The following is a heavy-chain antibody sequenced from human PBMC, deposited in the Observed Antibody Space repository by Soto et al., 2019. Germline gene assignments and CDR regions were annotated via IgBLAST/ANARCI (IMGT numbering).Heavy chain of an antibody. CDR1: EYTFTGYY. V-gene: IGHV1-2*02. J-gene: IGHJ4*02. CDR2: INPNSGDT. CDR3: ARGSSSSGRHFDY. Sequence: QVQLVQSGAEVKKPGASEKVSCKASEYTFTGYYMHWVRQAPGQGLEWMGWINPNSGDTNYAQKFQGRVTMTSDTSISTAYMELNRLTSDDTAVYYCARGSSSSGRHFDYWGQGTLVTVSS. D-gene: IGHD6-6*01.